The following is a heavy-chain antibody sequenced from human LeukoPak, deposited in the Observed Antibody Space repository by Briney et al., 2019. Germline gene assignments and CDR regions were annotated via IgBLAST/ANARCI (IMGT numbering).Heavy chain of an antibody. V-gene: IGHV3-33*01. Sequence: PGGSLRLSCAASGFAFSRSGMHWVRQAPGKGLEWVAVVWYDGSNKHYADSVKGRFTISRDNSNNTLYLQMNSLRAEDTAVYYCARDPKYSNSWFFDYRGQGTLVTVSS. CDR3: ARDPKYSNSWFFDY. CDR2: VWYDGSNK. J-gene: IGHJ4*02. CDR1: GFAFSRSG. D-gene: IGHD6-13*01.